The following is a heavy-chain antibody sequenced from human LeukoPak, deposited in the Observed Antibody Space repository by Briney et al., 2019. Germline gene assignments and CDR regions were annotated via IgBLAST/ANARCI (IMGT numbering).Heavy chain of an antibody. CDR2: INHSGST. CDR3: AGPYYDFWDY. CDR1: GGSFSGYY. D-gene: IGHD3-3*01. J-gene: IGHJ4*02. V-gene: IGHV4-34*01. Sequence: SETLSLTCAVYGGSFSGYYWSWIRQPPGKGLEWIGEINHSGSTNYNPSLKSRVTISVDTSKNQFSLKLSSVTAADTAVYYCAGPYYDFWDYWGQGTLVTVSS.